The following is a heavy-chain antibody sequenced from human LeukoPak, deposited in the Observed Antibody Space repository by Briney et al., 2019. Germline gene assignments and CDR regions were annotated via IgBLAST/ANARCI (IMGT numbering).Heavy chain of an antibody. D-gene: IGHD3-10*01. CDR1: GGSISSSSYY. V-gene: IGHV4-39*01. J-gene: IGHJ5*02. CDR3: ARNVLLWFGADNWFDP. CDR2: IYYSGST. Sequence: SETLSLTCIVSGGSISSSSYYWGWIRQPPGKGLEWIGSIYYSGSTYYNPSLKSRVTISVDTSKNQFSLKLSSVSAADTAVYYCARNVLLWFGADNWFDPWGQGTLVTVSS.